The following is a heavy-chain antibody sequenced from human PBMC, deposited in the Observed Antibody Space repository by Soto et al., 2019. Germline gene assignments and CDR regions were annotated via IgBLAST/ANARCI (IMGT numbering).Heavy chain of an antibody. Sequence: PGGSLRLSCAASGFTFSSYWMSWVRQAPGKGLEWVANIKQDGSEKYYVDSVKGRFTISRDNAKNSLYLQMNSLRAEDTAVYYCARFHFFLTGFFDYYYYYGMDVWGQGPTVTVPS. CDR1: GFTFSSYW. CDR2: IKQDGSEK. J-gene: IGHJ6*02. CDR3: ARFHFFLTGFFDYYYYYGMDV. V-gene: IGHV3-7*01. D-gene: IGHD3-9*01.